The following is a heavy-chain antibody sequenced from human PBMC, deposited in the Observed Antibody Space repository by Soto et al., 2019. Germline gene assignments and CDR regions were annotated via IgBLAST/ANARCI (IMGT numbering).Heavy chain of an antibody. CDR1: GYTLTGYY. CDR2: INPNSGGT. J-gene: IGHJ3*02. V-gene: IGHV1-2*02. D-gene: IGHD2-2*01. CDR3: AIPTTYCSSTSCYYDAFDI. Sequence: ASVKVSCKASGYTLTGYYMHWVRQAPGQGLEWMGWINPNSGGTNYAQKFQGRVTMTRDTSISTAYMELSRLRPDDTAVYYCAIPTTYCSSTSCYYDAFDIWGQGTMVTVSS.